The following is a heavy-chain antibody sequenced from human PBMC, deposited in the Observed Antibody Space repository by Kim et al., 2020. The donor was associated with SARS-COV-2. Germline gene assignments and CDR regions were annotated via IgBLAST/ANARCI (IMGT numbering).Heavy chain of an antibody. CDR3: ARGVFGAGAFDY. J-gene: IGHJ4*02. V-gene: IGHV4-59*09. D-gene: IGHD3-3*01. Sequence: NYTPSLKSRVTISVDTSKNQFSLKLSSVTAADTAVYYCARGVFGAGAFDYWGQGTLVTVSS.